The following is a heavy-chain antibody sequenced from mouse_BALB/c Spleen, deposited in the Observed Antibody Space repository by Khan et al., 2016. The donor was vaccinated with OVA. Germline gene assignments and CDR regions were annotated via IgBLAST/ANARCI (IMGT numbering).Heavy chain of an antibody. CDR1: GFSLTSYG. CDR3: ARNYDYDEGLAY. J-gene: IGHJ3*01. CDR2: IWSGGST. D-gene: IGHD2-4*01. Sequence: QVQLQQSGPGLVQPSQSLSITCTVSGFSLTSYGINWVRQSPGKGLEWLGVIWSGGSTDYSAAFISRLSISKDNSKSQVFFKMNSLQANDTAIYYCARNYDYDEGLAYWGQGTLGTVSA. V-gene: IGHV2-2*02.